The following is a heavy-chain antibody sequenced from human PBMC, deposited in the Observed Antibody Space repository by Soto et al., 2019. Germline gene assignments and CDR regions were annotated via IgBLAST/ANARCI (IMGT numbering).Heavy chain of an antibody. CDR3: ARDIQSVGPRANDAFDV. V-gene: IGHV1-3*01. CDR1: GFTFTDNL. CDR2: INPDTGNT. Sequence: QVQLVQSGAELKQPGASVNISCTASGFTFTDNLINWVRQAPGQGLEWMGWINPDTGNTRYSETFQGRVTISRHSSASIAYLELSGLKNEDTALYFCARDIQSVGPRANDAFDVWGQGTMITVSS. D-gene: IGHD5-18*01. J-gene: IGHJ3*01.